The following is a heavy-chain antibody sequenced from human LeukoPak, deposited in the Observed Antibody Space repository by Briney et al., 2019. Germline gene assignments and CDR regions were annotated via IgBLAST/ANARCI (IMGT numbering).Heavy chain of an antibody. CDR1: GFTFSSYA. D-gene: IGHD5-12*01. CDR3: ARDGYSGYDYVDYFDY. J-gene: IGHJ4*02. V-gene: IGHV3-30*04. Sequence: GGSLRLSCAASGFTFSSYAMHWVRQAPGEGLEWVAVISYDGSNKYYADSVKGRFTISRDNSKNTLYLQMNSLRAEDTAVYYCARDGYSGYDYVDYFDYWGQGTLVTVSS. CDR2: ISYDGSNK.